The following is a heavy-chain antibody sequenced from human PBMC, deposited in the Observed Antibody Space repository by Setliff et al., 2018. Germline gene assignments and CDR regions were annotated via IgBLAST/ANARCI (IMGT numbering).Heavy chain of an antibody. CDR2: IIPAFTTA. V-gene: IGHV1-69*13. CDR3: ARHSGRYYVPGTFDS. D-gene: IGHD3-22*01. J-gene: IGHJ4*02. Sequence: SVKVSCKASGGSFSSNQFIWVRQAPGQGLELMGGIIPAFTTANYAPKFNDRLRITADESTSTAYMELSSLRSDDTAIYFCARHSGRYYVPGTFDSWGQRTLVTVSS. CDR1: GGSFSSNQ.